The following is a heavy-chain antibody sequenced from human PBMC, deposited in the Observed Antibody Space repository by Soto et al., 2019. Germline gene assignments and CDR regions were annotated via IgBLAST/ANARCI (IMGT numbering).Heavy chain of an antibody. Sequence: GGSLRLSCAASGFTFSSYAMSWVRQAPGKGLEWVSVISGSGDSTFYADSVKGRFTISRDNSKNTLYLQMNSLRAEDTAVYYCAKGRDCSRTSCYLGRYYMDVWGKGTTVTVSS. J-gene: IGHJ6*03. CDR3: AKGRDCSRTSCYLGRYYMDV. V-gene: IGHV3-23*01. CDR1: GFTFSSYA. D-gene: IGHD2-2*01. CDR2: ISGSGDST.